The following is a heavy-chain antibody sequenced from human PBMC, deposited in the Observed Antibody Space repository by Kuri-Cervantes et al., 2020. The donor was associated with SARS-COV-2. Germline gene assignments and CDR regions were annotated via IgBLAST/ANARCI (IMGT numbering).Heavy chain of an antibody. CDR3: AREDIVVVPAAIRYYYYYMDV. J-gene: IGHJ6*03. D-gene: IGHD2-2*01. Sequence: ASVKVSCKASGDTFTSYGISWVRQAPGQGLEWMGWISAYNGNTNYAQKLQGRVTMTTDTSTSTAYMEPRSLRSDDTAVYYCAREDIVVVPAAIRYYYYYMDVWGKGTTVTVSS. V-gene: IGHV1-18*01. CDR2: ISAYNGNT. CDR1: GDTFTSYG.